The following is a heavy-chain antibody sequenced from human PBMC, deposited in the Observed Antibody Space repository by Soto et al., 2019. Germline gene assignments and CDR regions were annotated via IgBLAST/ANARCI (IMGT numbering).Heavy chain of an antibody. CDR2: IDSSGEK. V-gene: IGHV2-26*01. CDR1: GLSITDSEMG. Sequence: QVTLKESGPVLVKPTEPLTLRCTVSGLSITDSEMGVSWIRQPPGQPLEWLAHIDSSGEKSYRTFLKSRLAISKVTSKSQIVLTMTNMDPADTATYYCARRRLAVAVSPWFDPWGQGIPVTVSS. CDR3: ARRRLAVAVSPWFDP. J-gene: IGHJ5*02. D-gene: IGHD6-19*01.